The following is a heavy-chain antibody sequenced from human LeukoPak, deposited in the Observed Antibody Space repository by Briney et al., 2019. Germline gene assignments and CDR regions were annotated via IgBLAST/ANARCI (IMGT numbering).Heavy chain of an antibody. V-gene: IGHV1-2*02. Sequence: GASVKVSCKASGYIFTGYYMHWVRQAPGQGLEWMGWITPNNGGTNYAQNLQGRVTITRDTSMSTAYMELASLRSDDTAVYYCARLINGGRAFDIWGQGTVVTASS. D-gene: IGHD3-16*01. J-gene: IGHJ3*02. CDR3: ARLINGGRAFDI. CDR2: ITPNNGGT. CDR1: GYIFTGYY.